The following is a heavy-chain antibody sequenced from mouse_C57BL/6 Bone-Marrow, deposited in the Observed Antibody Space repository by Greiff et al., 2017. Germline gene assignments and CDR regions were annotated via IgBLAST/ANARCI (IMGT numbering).Heavy chain of an antibody. Sequence: EVQLQQSGAELVRPGASVKLSCTASGFNIKDDYMHWVKQRPEQGLEWIGWIDPENGDTEYASKFQGKATITADTSSNTAYLQLSSLTSEDTAVYYCTTFSYYGSSFFAYWGQGTLVTVSA. D-gene: IGHD1-1*01. CDR2: IDPENGDT. CDR3: TTFSYYGSSFFAY. CDR1: GFNIKDDY. J-gene: IGHJ3*01. V-gene: IGHV14-4*01.